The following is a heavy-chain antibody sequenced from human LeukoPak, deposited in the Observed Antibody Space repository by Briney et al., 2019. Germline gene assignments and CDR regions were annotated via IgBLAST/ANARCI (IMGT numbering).Heavy chain of an antibody. CDR1: GFTFSTYG. Sequence: GGSLRLSCAASGFTFSTYGMHWVRQAPGKGLEWVAVISYDGSDEYYADSVKGRFTISRDNSKNTLYLQMNSLRAEDTAVYFCSKDIEVTVTTLCAFDIWGQGTMVTVSS. V-gene: IGHV3-30*18. D-gene: IGHD4-17*01. J-gene: IGHJ3*02. CDR3: SKDIEVTVTTLCAFDI. CDR2: ISYDGSDE.